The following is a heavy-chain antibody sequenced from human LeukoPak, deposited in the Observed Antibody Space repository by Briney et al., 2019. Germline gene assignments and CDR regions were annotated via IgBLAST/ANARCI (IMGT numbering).Heavy chain of an antibody. CDR2: ISGSGGST. J-gene: IGHJ5*02. CDR1: GFTFSSYA. V-gene: IGHV3-23*01. CDR3: ARATSKYYYGSGGAFDP. D-gene: IGHD3-10*01. Sequence: GGSLRLSCAASGFTFSSYAMSWVRQAPGKGLEWVSAISGSGGSTYYADSVKGRFTISRDNSKNTLYLQMNSLRAEDTAVYYCARATSKYYYGSGGAFDPWGQGTLVTVSS.